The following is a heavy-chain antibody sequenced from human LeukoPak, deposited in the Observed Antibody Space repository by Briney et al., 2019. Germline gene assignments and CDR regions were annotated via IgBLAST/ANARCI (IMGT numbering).Heavy chain of an antibody. V-gene: IGHV1-46*01. D-gene: IGHD3-10*01. CDR1: GYTFTSYY. CDR3: ARREGVITMARGVIIGAGAFDI. CDR2: INPSGGST. Sequence: ASVKVSCKASGYTFTSYYMHWVRQAPGQGLEWMGIINPSGGSTSYAQKFQGRVTMTRDTSTSTVYMELSSLRSEDTAVYYCARREGVITMARGVIIGAGAFDIWGQGTMVTVSS. J-gene: IGHJ3*02.